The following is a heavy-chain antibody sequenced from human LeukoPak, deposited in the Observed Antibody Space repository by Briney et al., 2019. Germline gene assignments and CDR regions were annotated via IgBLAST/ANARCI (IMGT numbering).Heavy chain of an antibody. J-gene: IGHJ3*02. Sequence: PGGSLRLSCAASGFTFSSYDMNWVRQAPGKGLEWVSYISSSGTTVHYGDSVKGRFTVSRDNAKKSLYLQMNSLRAEDTAVYFCARDAPYGPDAFDIWGQGTMVTVSS. CDR1: GFTFSSYD. D-gene: IGHD3-10*01. CDR2: ISSSGTTV. V-gene: IGHV3-48*03. CDR3: ARDAPYGPDAFDI.